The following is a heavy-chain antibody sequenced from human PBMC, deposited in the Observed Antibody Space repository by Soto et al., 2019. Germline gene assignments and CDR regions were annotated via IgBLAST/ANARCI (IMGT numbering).Heavy chain of an antibody. Sequence: QVQLVQSGAEVKKPGSSVKVSCKASGGTFSSYTISWVRQAPGQGLEWMGRIIPILGIANYAQKFQGRVTITADKSTSTAYMELSSLRSEDTAVYYCARGTESYGSGSYFDLWGRGTLVTVSS. V-gene: IGHV1-69*02. CDR2: IIPILGIA. CDR1: GGTFSSYT. CDR3: ARGTESYGSGSYFDL. J-gene: IGHJ2*01. D-gene: IGHD3-10*01.